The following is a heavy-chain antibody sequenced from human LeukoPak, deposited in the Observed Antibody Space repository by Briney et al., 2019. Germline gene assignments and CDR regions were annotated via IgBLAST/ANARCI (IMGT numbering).Heavy chain of an antibody. CDR3: ARGFRDRYCTNGVCRDFDQ. Sequence: GGSLRLSCAASGFTFSSYSMNWVRQAPGKGLEWVSSISSSSSYIYYADSVKGRFTISRDNAKDSLYLQMNSLRAEDTAVYYWARGFRDRYCTNGVCRDFDQWGPGTLVTVSS. D-gene: IGHD2-8*01. CDR1: GFTFSSYS. V-gene: IGHV3-21*01. J-gene: IGHJ4*02. CDR2: ISSSSSYI.